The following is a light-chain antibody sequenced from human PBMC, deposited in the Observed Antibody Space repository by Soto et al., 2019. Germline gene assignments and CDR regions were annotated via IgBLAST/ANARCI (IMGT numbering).Light chain of an antibody. CDR3: SSYTSSNTLYL. J-gene: IGLJ1*01. V-gene: IGLV2-14*03. CDR2: DVS. CDR1: SSDVCDYNY. Sequence: QSAPTQPASVSGSPGQSIAISCTGTSSDVCDYNYVSWYQQHPGKAPKLMIYDVSERPSGVSNRFSGSKSGNTASLTISGLQAEDEADYYCSSYTSSNTLYLFGTGTKVTVL.